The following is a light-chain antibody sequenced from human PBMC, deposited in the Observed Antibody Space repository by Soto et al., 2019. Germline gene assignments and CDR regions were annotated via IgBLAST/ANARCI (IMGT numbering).Light chain of an antibody. CDR1: QSVSSK. CDR3: QQFSNYPPT. CDR2: GAS. J-gene: IGKJ4*02. V-gene: IGKV3D-15*01. Sequence: EIVLTQSPATLSLSPGERATLSFSASQSVSSKLAWYQQKPGQAPRLLIYGASSRATGFPDRFSGSGSGTEFTLTISSLESEDFAVYYCQQFSNYPPTFGGGTKVDIK.